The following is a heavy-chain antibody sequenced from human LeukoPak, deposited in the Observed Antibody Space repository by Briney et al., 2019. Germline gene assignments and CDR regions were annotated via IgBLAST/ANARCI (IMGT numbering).Heavy chain of an antibody. Sequence: GGSLRLSCAASGFTVSSNYMSWVRQAPGKGLEWVSVIYSGGSTYYADSVKGRFTISRDNSKNTLYLQMNSLRAEDTAVYYCARDYYGSGSSTYYWGQGTLVTVSS. J-gene: IGHJ4*02. D-gene: IGHD3-10*01. V-gene: IGHV3-66*01. CDR3: ARDYYGSGSSTYY. CDR2: IYSGGST. CDR1: GFTVSSNY.